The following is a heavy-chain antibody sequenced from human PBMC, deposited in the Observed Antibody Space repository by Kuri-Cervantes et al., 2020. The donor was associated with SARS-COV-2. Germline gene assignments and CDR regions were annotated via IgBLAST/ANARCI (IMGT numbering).Heavy chain of an antibody. D-gene: IGHD4-17*01. Sequence: GESLKISCAASGFTVSSNYMSWVRQAPGKGLEWVSVIYSGGSTYYADSVKGRFTISRHNSENTLYLQMNSLRAEDTAVYYCTTDWGENYGDYEVGDAFDIWGQGTMVTVSS. V-gene: IGHV3-53*04. J-gene: IGHJ3*02. CDR2: IYSGGST. CDR3: TTDWGENYGDYEVGDAFDI. CDR1: GFTVSSNY.